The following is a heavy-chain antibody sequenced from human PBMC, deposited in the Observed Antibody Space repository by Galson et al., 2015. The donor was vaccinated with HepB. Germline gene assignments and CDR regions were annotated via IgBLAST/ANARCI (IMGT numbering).Heavy chain of an antibody. D-gene: IGHD3-16*01. V-gene: IGHV3-66*02. CDR2: IYSGGST. Sequence: SLRLSCAASGFTVSSNYMSWVRQAPGKGLEWVSVIYSGGSTYYADSVKGRFTISRDNSKNTLYLQMNSLRAEDTAVYYCARWITRVSAFDIWGQGTMVTVSS. CDR1: GFTVSSNY. J-gene: IGHJ3*02. CDR3: ARWITRVSAFDI.